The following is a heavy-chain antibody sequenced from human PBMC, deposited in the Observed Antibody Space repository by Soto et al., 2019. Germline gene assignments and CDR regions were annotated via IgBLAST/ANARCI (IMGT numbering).Heavy chain of an antibody. CDR3: AKQFDY. J-gene: IGHJ4*02. CDR2: INSDGSTT. Sequence: VGSLRLSCAASGFTFSSYWMHWVRQAPGKGLVWVSRINSDGSTTGYADSVKGRFTISRDNAKNTLYLQMNSLRAEDMAVYYCAKQFDYWGQGTLVTVSS. V-gene: IGHV3-74*01. CDR1: GFTFSSYW.